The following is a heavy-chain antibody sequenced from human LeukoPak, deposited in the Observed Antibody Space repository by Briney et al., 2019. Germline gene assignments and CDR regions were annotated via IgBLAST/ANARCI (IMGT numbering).Heavy chain of an antibody. V-gene: IGHV1-8*01. CDR2: MNPNSGNT. D-gene: IGHD3-3*01. CDR3: ARGLGLRFLEWLPQWNYYGMDV. J-gene: IGHJ6*02. Sequence: ASVKVSCKASGYTFTSYDINWVRQATGQGLEWMGWMNPNSGNTGYAQKFQDRVTMTRNTSISTAYMELSSLRSEDTAVYYCARGLGLRFLEWLPQWNYYGMDVWGQGTTVTVSS. CDR1: GYTFTSYD.